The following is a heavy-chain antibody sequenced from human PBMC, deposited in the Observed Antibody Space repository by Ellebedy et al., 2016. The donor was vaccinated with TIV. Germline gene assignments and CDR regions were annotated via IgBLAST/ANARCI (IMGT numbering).Heavy chain of an antibody. J-gene: IGHJ5*02. V-gene: IGHV1-18*01. Sequence: AASVKVSCKASGYTFSSYGISWVRQAPGQGLEWMGWISAYTGKTNYAQKFQGRVTMTTDTSTSTAYMELRSLRSDDTAVYYCARDMVQGMVAIYVWFDHWGQGTQVTVSS. CDR2: ISAYTGKT. CDR1: GYTFSSYG. CDR3: ARDMVQGMVAIYVWFDH. D-gene: IGHD3-10*01.